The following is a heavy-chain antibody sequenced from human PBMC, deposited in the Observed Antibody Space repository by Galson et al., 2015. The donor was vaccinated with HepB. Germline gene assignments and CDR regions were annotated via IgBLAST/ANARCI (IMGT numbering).Heavy chain of an antibody. J-gene: IGHJ5*02. D-gene: IGHD4/OR15-4a*01. Sequence: SVKVSCKASGGIFSSYAITWMRQAPGQGLEWLGGIIPALNTADSSQKFQGRLTITADESTSTVYMELRSLRSDDTAVYYCERAVRDILLGPSAHPWFDPWGQGTLVTVSS. CDR3: ERAVRDILLGPSAHPWFDP. V-gene: IGHV1-69*13. CDR2: IIPALNTA. CDR1: GGIFSSYA.